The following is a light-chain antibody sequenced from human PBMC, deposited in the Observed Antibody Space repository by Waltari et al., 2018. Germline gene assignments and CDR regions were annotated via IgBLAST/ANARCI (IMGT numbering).Light chain of an antibody. CDR2: TNN. CDR1: SSNIGSNT. CDR3: AAWDDSLNGVV. J-gene: IGLJ3*02. V-gene: IGLV1-44*01. Sequence: QSVLTQPPSTSGTPGQRVTISCSGSSSNIGSNTVNWYQQLPGTAPKLLIYTNNQRPSGVPDRFSGSRSGTSASRAISGLQAEDEAGYHCAAWDDSLNGVVFGGGTKVTVL.